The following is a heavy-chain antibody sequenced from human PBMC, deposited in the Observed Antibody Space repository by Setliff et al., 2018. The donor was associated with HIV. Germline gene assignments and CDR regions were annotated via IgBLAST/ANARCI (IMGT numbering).Heavy chain of an antibody. J-gene: IGHJ6*03. CDR3: ARERTTLTPHGLGYMDV. V-gene: IGHV1-46*01. D-gene: IGHD4-4*01. CDR1: ASRYSFTAYN. Sequence: ASVKVSCKASASRYSFTAYNMHWVRQAPGQGLEWMGIINPFGGTTTYAQKFQGRVTMTRDTSTSTVYMELTNLRSEDTAVYYCARERTTLTPHGLGYMDVWGKGTTVPVSS. CDR2: INPFGGTT.